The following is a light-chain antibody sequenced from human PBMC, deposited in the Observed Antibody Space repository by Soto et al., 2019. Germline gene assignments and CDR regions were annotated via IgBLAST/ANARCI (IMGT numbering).Light chain of an antibody. CDR3: SSFVGCNTYV. CDR2: EVS. J-gene: IGLJ1*01. CDR1: SSDVGGYDF. Sequence: QSVLTQPPSASGSPGQSVTISCTGTSSDVGGYDFVSWYQQHPGKAPKLMIYEVSKRPSGVPDRFSGSKSGNTASLTVSGLQTEDEADYYCSSFVGCNTYVFGTGTKVTVL. V-gene: IGLV2-8*01.